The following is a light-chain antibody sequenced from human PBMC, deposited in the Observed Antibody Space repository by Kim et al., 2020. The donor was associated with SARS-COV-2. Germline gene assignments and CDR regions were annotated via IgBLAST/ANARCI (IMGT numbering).Light chain of an antibody. Sequence: DIQMTQSPSSLSASVGDRVTITCRTSQTITYYFNWYQLTPGNAPKLLFYAASSLQRGVPSRFSGGGCGTHFPITISSLQHEDFATYCWQQTYNTPYTFGQGTKLEI. CDR2: AAS. CDR3: QQTYNTPYT. CDR1: QTITYY. J-gene: IGKJ2*01. V-gene: IGKV1-39*01.